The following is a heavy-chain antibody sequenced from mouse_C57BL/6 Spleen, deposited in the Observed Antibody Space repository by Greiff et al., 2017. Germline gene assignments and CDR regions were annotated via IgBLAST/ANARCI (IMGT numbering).Heavy chain of an antibody. CDR1: GFTFSSYA. Sequence: EVKLMESGGGLVKPGGSLKLSCAASGFTFSSYAMSWVRQTPEKRLEWVATISDGGSYTYYPDNVKGRFPISRDNAKNNLYLQMSHLKSEDTAMYYCARGGGQLRRYFDYWGQGTTLTVSS. D-gene: IGHD3-2*02. V-gene: IGHV5-4*03. CDR2: ISDGGSYT. CDR3: ARGGGQLRRYFDY. J-gene: IGHJ2*01.